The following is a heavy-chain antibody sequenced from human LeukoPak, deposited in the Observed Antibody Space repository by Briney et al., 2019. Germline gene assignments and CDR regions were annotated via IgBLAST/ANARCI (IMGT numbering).Heavy chain of an antibody. Sequence: GASVKVSCKASGYTFTSYGISWVRQAPGQGLEWMGWISAYNGNTNYAQKLQGRVTMTTDTSTSTAYIELRSLRSDDTAVYYCARANVDIVAPVDYWGQGTLVTVSS. V-gene: IGHV1-18*01. CDR2: ISAYNGNT. D-gene: IGHD5-12*01. J-gene: IGHJ4*02. CDR3: ARANVDIVAPVDY. CDR1: GYTFTSYG.